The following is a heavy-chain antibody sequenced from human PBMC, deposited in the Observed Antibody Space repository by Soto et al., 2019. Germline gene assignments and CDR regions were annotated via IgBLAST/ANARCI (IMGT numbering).Heavy chain of an antibody. Sequence: QVQLVQSGAEVKKPGASVKVSCKASGYTFTSYGISWVRQAPGQGLEWMGWISAYNGNTDYAQKLQGRVTMTTDTSTSTAHMELRSLRSDDTAVYYCARITYYYDSSGYYDMVDYWGQGTLVTVSS. V-gene: IGHV1-18*01. J-gene: IGHJ4*02. CDR1: GYTFTSYG. D-gene: IGHD3-22*01. CDR2: ISAYNGNT. CDR3: ARITYYYDSSGYYDMVDY.